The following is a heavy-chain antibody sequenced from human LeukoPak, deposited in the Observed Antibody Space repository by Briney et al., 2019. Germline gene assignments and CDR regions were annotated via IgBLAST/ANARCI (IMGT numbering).Heavy chain of an antibody. V-gene: IGHV3-23*01. Sequence: GGSLRLSCAASGSTFINFGMSWVRQAPGKGLEWVSGFADKAIYYADSVEGRFIISRDNYKNTLSLQMNSLRAEDTAVYYCAKTNYWVGSSWYGGYNWFDPWGQGTLVTVSS. CDR2: FADKAI. CDR1: GSTFINFG. J-gene: IGHJ5*02. CDR3: AKTNYWVGSSWYGGYNWFDP. D-gene: IGHD6-13*01.